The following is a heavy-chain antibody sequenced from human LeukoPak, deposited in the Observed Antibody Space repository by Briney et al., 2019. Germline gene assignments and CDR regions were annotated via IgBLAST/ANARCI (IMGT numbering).Heavy chain of an antibody. V-gene: IGHV3-7*01. Sequence: GGSLRLSCAASGFTFSSYWMSWVRQAPGEGLEWVANIKQDGSEKYYVDSVKGRFTISRDNAKNSLYLQMNSLRAEDTAVYYCAREVSPCSSTSCYIYYYYGMDVWGQGTTATVSS. D-gene: IGHD2-2*02. CDR3: AREVSPCSSTSCYIYYYYGMDV. J-gene: IGHJ6*02. CDR1: GFTFSSYW. CDR2: IKQDGSEK.